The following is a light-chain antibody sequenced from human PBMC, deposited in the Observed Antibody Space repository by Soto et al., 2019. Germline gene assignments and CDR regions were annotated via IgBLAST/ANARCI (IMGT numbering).Light chain of an antibody. J-gene: IGKJ1*01. CDR3: QRYNSYST. CDR1: QSVSIC. CDR2: DAS. V-gene: IGKV1-5*01. Sequence: DIQMTQSPSTLSASVGDRVTITCRASQSVSICLAWYQQKPGKAPKRLIYDASSLESGVPSRFSGSGSGTEFTLTISSLQPDDFATYYCQRYNSYSTFGQGTKVEIK.